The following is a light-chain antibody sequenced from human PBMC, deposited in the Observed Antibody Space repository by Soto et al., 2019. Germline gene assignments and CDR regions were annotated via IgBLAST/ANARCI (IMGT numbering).Light chain of an antibody. V-gene: IGLV2-14*01. CDR3: SSYTSNNPVV. CDR1: SSDVGGYNY. Sequence: QSALTQPASVSGSPGQSITISCTRTSSDVGGYNYVSWYQQHPGKALKLMIYEVSNRPSGVSNRFSGSKSGNTASLTISGLQAEDEANYYCSSYTSNNPVVFGGGTKLTVL. CDR2: EVS. J-gene: IGLJ2*01.